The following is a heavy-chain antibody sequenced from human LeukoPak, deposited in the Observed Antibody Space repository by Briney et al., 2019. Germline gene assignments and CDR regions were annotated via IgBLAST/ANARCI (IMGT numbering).Heavy chain of an antibody. J-gene: IGHJ4*02. CDR2: ISGSGITT. CDR1: GFTFSSFA. D-gene: IGHD3-22*01. Sequence: PGGSLRLSCAASGFTFSSFAMTWVRLAPRKGLEWVSGISGSGITTYYADSVKGRFTISRDNSKNTLFLQMNSLRAEDTAVYYCAKNYYDSSGYYYGEDYWGQGTLVTVSS. V-gene: IGHV3-23*01. CDR3: AKNYYDSSGYYYGEDY.